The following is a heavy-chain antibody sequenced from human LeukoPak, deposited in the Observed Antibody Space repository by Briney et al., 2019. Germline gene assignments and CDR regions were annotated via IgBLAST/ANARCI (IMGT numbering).Heavy chain of an antibody. CDR2: MSFDGSYK. V-gene: IGHV3-30*04. CDR1: GFTFSSYA. J-gene: IGHJ3*02. CDR3: ARGIYYAYGAFDI. D-gene: IGHD3-10*01. Sequence: GGSLRLSCAASGFTFSSYAMHWVRQAPGKGLEWVAVMSFDGSYKYYADSVKGRFTISRDTSKNSLYLQMNSLRAEDTAVYYCARGIYYAYGAFDIWGQGTMVTVSS.